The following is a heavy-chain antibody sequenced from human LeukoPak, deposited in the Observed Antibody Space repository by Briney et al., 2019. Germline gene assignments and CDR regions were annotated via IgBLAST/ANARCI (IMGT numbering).Heavy chain of an antibody. Sequence: SQTLSLTCAISGDSVSSISVAWNWIRQSPSRGLEWLGRTYYRSKWYYEYAVSVKSRINISPDTFKNQFSLQLTSVAPEDTAVYYCSLARSEYHYGMDVWGQGTTATVSS. CDR1: GDSVSSISVA. CDR2: TYYRSKWYY. V-gene: IGHV6-1*01. J-gene: IGHJ6*02. CDR3: SLARSEYHYGMDV.